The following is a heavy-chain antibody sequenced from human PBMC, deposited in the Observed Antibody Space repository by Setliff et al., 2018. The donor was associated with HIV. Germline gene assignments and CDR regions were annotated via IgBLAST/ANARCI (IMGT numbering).Heavy chain of an antibody. J-gene: IGHJ3*02. V-gene: IGHV3-23*01. CDR3: VKDGDYRNGDYDAFDI. CDR1: ELTFSNYA. CDR2: LSGSGGST. D-gene: IGHD4-17*01. Sequence: HPGGSLRLSCAASELTFSNYAMTWVRQAPGKGLEWVSSLSGSGGSTYYADSVKGRFTISRDNSKSTVDLQMTSLTAEDTAVYYCVKDGDYRNGDYDAFDIWGQGTMVTVSS.